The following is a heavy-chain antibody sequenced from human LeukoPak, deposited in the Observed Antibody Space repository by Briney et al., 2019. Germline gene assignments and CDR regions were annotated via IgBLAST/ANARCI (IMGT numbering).Heavy chain of an antibody. CDR2: IGNSVGNK. J-gene: IGHJ4*02. CDR3: ARDRGLYGYDY. CDR1: GFTFSDYY. Sequence: GGSLRLSCTASGFTFSDYYMSWIRQAPGKGVEWVSNIGNSVGNKYYADSVKGRFTISRDNSKNTLYLQMNSLRAEDTAVYYCARDRGLYGYDYWGQGTLVTVSS. D-gene: IGHD5-18*01. V-gene: IGHV3-11*01.